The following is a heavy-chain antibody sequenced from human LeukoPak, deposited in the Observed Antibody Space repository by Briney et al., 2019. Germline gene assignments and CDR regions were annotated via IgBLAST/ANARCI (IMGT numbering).Heavy chain of an antibody. D-gene: IGHD4-17*01. CDR2: ISSSGSTI. CDR1: GFTLSSYE. Sequence: GSLTLSCPASGFTLSSYEMNWVRPAPGKGLEWVSYISSSGSTIYYADSVKGRLTISRDNAKNSLYLQMNSLRAEDTAVYYCARGPHYGYYYYYAMDVWGEGTTLTVSS. CDR3: ARGPHYGYYYYYAMDV. V-gene: IGHV3-48*03. J-gene: IGHJ6*04.